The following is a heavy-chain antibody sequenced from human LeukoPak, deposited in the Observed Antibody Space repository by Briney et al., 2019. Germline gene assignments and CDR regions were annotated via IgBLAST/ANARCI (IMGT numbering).Heavy chain of an antibody. Sequence: GGSLRLSCAASGFTFSNYAMHWVRQAPGKGLEWVAFIRSDGNNKYYADSVKGRFTISRDNSKNTLYLQMNSLRAEDTAVYYCAKESDSSSWVTIDFWGQGTLVTVSS. CDR2: IRSDGNNK. CDR1: GFTFSNYA. CDR3: AKESDSSSWVTIDF. V-gene: IGHV3-30*02. J-gene: IGHJ4*02. D-gene: IGHD6-13*01.